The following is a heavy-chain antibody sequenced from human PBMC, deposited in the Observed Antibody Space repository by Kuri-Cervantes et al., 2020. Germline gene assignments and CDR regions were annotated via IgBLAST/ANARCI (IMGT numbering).Heavy chain of an antibody. V-gene: IGHV4-30-4*01. J-gene: IGHJ4*02. CDR1: GGSISSGDYY. Sequence: LRLSCTVSGGSISSGDYYLSWIRQPPGKGLEWIGYIYYSGSTYYNPSLKSRVTISVDTSKNQFSLKLSSVTAADTAVYYCARFDAVVDTAGYFDCWGQGTLVTVSS. CDR2: IYYSGST. CDR3: ARFDAVVDTAGYFDC. D-gene: IGHD5-18*01.